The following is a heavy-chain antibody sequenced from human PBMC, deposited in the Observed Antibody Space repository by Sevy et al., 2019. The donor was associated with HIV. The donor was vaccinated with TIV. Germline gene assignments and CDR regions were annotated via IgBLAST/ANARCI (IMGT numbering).Heavy chain of an antibody. Sequence: GGSLRLSCAASGFTFSSYGMHWVRQAPGKGLEWVAVISYDGSNKYYADSVKGRFTISRDNSKNTLYLQMNSLRAEDTAVYYCAKDAYYDYVWGSYRYTPDAFDISGQRTLVTVSS. D-gene: IGHD3-16*02. CDR3: AKDAYYDYVWGSYRYTPDAFDI. CDR1: GFTFSSYG. CDR2: ISYDGSNK. J-gene: IGHJ3*02. V-gene: IGHV3-30*18.